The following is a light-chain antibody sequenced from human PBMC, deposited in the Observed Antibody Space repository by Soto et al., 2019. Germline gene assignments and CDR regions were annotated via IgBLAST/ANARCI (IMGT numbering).Light chain of an antibody. Sequence: EIVLTQSPGTLSLSPGDRATLSCRASQSLSSRYLAWYRQKPGQAPRLLIYGASNRATGIPARFSGSGSGIAFSRTSSGLGPDDFAVYYCPQYSSSPPTFGGGTKVEIK. CDR2: GAS. J-gene: IGKJ4*01. CDR1: QSLSSRY. CDR3: PQYSSSPPT. V-gene: IGKV3-20*01.